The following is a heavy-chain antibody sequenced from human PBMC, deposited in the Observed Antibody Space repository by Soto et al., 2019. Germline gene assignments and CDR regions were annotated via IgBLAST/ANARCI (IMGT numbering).Heavy chain of an antibody. D-gene: IGHD6-19*01. CDR3: ARQGDMAATPADAFDI. V-gene: IGHV5-10-1*01. CDR2: IDPSDSYT. CDR1: GYSFTSYW. J-gene: IGHJ3*02. Sequence: PGESLKISCKGSGYSFTSYWISWVRQMPGKGLEWMGRIDPSDSYTNYSPSFQGHVTISADKSISTAYLQWSSLKASDTAMYYCARQGDMAATPADAFDIWGQGTLVTVSS.